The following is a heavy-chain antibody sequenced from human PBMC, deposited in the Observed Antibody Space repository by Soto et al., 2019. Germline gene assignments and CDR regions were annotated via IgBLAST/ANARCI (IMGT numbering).Heavy chain of an antibody. Sequence: GESLKISCQGSGYSFTSYWIGWVRQMPGKGLEWMGIIYPSDSRVTYNPSFQGQVTISADKSITTAYLEWHSLKASDSAIYYCAVFRSSWFGDGRLDSWGPGTLVTVSS. D-gene: IGHD6-13*01. CDR3: AVFRSSWFGDGRLDS. CDR2: IYPSDSRV. CDR1: GYSFTSYW. V-gene: IGHV5-51*01. J-gene: IGHJ4*02.